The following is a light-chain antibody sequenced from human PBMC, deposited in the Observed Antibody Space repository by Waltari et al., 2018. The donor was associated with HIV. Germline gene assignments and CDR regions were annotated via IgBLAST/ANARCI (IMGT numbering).Light chain of an antibody. CDR3: QSADSSGTYAV. V-gene: IGLV3-25*03. J-gene: IGLJ7*01. CDR2: KDS. CDR1: VLPKQY. Sequence: SYELTQPPSVSVFPGQTARITCSGDVLPKQYAYWYQQKPGQAPVVVISKDSERPSGIPERFSGSSSGTTVTLTISGVQAEDEADYYCQSADSSGTYAVFGGGTQLTVL.